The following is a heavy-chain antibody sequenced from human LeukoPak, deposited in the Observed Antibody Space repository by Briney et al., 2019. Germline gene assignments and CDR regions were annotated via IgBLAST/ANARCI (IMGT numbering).Heavy chain of an antibody. CDR2: IYYSGST. CDR1: GGSISSSSYY. J-gene: IGHJ4*02. CDR3: ARRTMQYYYDSSGYLYYFDY. D-gene: IGHD3-22*01. Sequence: SETLSLTCTVSGGSISSSSYYWGWIRQPPGKGLEGIGSIYYSGSTYYNPSLKSRVTISVDTSKNQFSLKLSSVTAADTAVYYCARRTMQYYYDSSGYLYYFDYWGQGTLVTVSS. V-gene: IGHV4-39*01.